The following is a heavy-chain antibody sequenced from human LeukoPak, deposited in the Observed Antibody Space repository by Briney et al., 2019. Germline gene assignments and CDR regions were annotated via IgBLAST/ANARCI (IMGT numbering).Heavy chain of an antibody. V-gene: IGHV3-9*01. CDR3: AKDTMYSSSWYPWGGYMDV. CDR2: ISWNSGSI. D-gene: IGHD6-13*01. CDR1: GFTFDDYA. J-gene: IGHJ6*03. Sequence: GGSLRLSCAASGFTFDDYAMHWVRQAPGKGLEWVSGISWNSGSIGYADSVKGRFTISRDNAKNSLYLQMNSLRAEDTALYYCAKDTMYSSSWYPWGGYMDVWGKRTTVTLSS.